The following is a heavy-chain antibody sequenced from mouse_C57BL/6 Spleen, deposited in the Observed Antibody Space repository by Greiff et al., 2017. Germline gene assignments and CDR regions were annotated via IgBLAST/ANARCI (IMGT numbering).Heavy chain of an antibody. V-gene: IGHV14-2*01. J-gene: IGHJ2*01. D-gene: IGHD3-2*02. Sequence: EVQRVESGAELVKPGASVKLSCTASGFNIKDYYMHWVKQRTEQGLEWIGRIDPEAGETKYAPKFQGKATITADTSSNTAYLQLSSLTSEDTAVYYCAREELRLRYYFDYWGKGTTLTVSS. CDR1: GFNIKDYY. CDR2: IDPEAGET. CDR3: AREELRLRYYFDY.